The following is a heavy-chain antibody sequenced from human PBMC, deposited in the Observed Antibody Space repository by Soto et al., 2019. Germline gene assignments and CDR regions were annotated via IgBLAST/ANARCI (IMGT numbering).Heavy chain of an antibody. J-gene: IGHJ4*02. V-gene: IGHV1-2*02. CDR2: INPNSGGT. Sequence: ASVKVSCKASGYTFTGYYMHWVRQAPGQGLEWMGWINPNSGGTNYAQKFQGRVTMTRDTSISTAYMELSSLRSEDTAVYYCARDRSIAARYFDYWGQGTLVTVSS. CDR3: ARDRSIAARYFDY. D-gene: IGHD6-6*01. CDR1: GYTFTGYY.